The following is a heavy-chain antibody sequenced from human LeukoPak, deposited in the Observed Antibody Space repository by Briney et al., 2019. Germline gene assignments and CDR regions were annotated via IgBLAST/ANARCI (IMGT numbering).Heavy chain of an antibody. V-gene: IGHV3-74*01. CDR1: GFSFTSYW. Sequence: PGGSLRLSCAASGFSFTSYWMHWVRQAPGKGLVWVSRINSDGSSTTYADSVKGRFIISRDNAKNTLYLQMNTLRGEDTAVYYCARESAIVLVPFDSWGQGTLVTVSS. CDR3: ARESAIVLVPFDS. CDR2: INSDGSST. J-gene: IGHJ4*02. D-gene: IGHD2/OR15-2a*01.